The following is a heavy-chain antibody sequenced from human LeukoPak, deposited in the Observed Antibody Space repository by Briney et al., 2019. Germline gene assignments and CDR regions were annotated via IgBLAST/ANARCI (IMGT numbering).Heavy chain of an antibody. J-gene: IGHJ2*01. D-gene: IGHD2-21*01. Sequence: GASVKVSCKASDGDTFASNWVRQAPGQGLEWVGGIIPIFGTPDYAQKFQDRVTFTTDESTNTVYMELHSLRFEDSAVYYCARVDGGESDWTFDLWGRGTLVIVSS. V-gene: IGHV1-69*05. CDR3: ARVDGGESDWTFDL. CDR1: DGDTFASN. CDR2: IIPIFGTP.